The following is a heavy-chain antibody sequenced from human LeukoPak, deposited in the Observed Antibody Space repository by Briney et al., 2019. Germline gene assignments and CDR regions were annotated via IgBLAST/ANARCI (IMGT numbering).Heavy chain of an antibody. J-gene: IGHJ5*02. CDR1: GFTFSSYA. D-gene: IGHD3-3*01. CDR3: AREVADSVFGVVINWFDP. Sequence: GGSLRLSCAASGFTFSSYAMHCVRQAPGKGLEYVSAISSNGGSTYYANSVKGRFTISRDNSKNTLYLQMGSLRAEDMAVYYCAREVADSVFGVVINWFDPWGQGTLVTVSS. V-gene: IGHV3-64*01. CDR2: ISSNGGST.